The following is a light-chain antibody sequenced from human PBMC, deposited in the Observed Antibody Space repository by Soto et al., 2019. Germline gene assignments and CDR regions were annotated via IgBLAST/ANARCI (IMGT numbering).Light chain of an antibody. CDR3: SSYKSRSPLAYV. J-gene: IGLJ1*01. CDR1: SSDVGGYNY. Sequence: QSALTQPASVSGSPGQSITISCTGTSSDVGGYNYVSWYQQHPGTAPKLMIYEVSNRPSGVSNRFSGSKSGNTASLTISGLQADDEADYYYSSYKSRSPLAYVFGSGTKLTVL. CDR2: EVS. V-gene: IGLV2-14*01.